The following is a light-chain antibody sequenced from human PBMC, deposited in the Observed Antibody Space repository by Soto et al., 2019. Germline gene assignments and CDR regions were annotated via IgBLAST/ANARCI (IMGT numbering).Light chain of an antibody. J-gene: IGKJ5*01. CDR1: QGIRND. CDR2: ATS. Sequence: DIQMTQSPSTLSASVGDRVTITCRASQGIRNDLGWYQQKPGKAPKRLIYATSSLQSGVPSRFSGSGYGTDFALTITSMQPEDFAIYYCQQSYNSPPITFGQGTRLENK. CDR3: QQSYNSPPIT. V-gene: IGKV1-39*01.